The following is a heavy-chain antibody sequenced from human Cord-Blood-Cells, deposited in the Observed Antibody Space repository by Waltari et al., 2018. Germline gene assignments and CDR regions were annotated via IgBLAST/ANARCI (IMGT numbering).Heavy chain of an antibody. D-gene: IGHD7-27*01. Sequence: QVQLVESGGGVVQPGRSLRLSCAASGFTFSSYGMHWVRQAPGKGLEGVAVIWDNGSNKYYADSVKGRFTISRDNSKNTLYLQMNSLRAEDTAVYYCAITGDLDYWGQGTLVTVSS. CDR2: IWDNGSNK. J-gene: IGHJ4*02. CDR3: AITGDLDY. V-gene: IGHV3-33*01. CDR1: GFTFSSYG.